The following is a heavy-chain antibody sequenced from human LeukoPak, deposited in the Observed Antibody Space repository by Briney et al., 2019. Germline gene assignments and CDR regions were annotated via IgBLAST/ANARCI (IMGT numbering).Heavy chain of an antibody. Sequence: GGSLRLSCAASGFTFSSYSMNWVRQTPGKGLVWVSRINSDASVTTYADSVKGRFTISRDNAKNTLYLQMNSLRAEDTAVYYCARARSSYGYGDAFDIWGQGTMVTVSS. CDR2: INSDASVT. D-gene: IGHD5-18*01. V-gene: IGHV3-74*01. CDR3: ARARSSYGYGDAFDI. J-gene: IGHJ3*02. CDR1: GFTFSSYS.